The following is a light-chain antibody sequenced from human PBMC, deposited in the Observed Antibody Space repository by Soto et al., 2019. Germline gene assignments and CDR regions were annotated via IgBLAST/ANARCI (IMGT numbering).Light chain of an antibody. Sequence: DIQMTQSPSPLSASVGDRATITCRASQSISSWLAWYQQKPGKAPKLLIYKASSLESGVPSRFSGSGSGTEFTLTISSLQPDDFATYYCQQYNSYRTFGQGTRWIS. J-gene: IGKJ1*01. CDR1: QSISSW. CDR2: KAS. CDR3: QQYNSYRT. V-gene: IGKV1-5*03.